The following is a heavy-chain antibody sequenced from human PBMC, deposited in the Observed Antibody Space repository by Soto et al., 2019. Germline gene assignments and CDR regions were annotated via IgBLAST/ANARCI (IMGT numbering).Heavy chain of an antibody. CDR2: IYYSGST. CDR3: ARGQYFGAITFEGLDVKEPNVDY. V-gene: IGHV4-39*02. D-gene: IGHD3-16*02. CDR1: GGSISSSSYY. Sequence: SETLSLTCTVSGGSISSSSYYWGWIRQPPGKGLEWIGSIYYSGSTYYNPSLKSRVTISVDTSKNHFSLRLTSVTAADTATYYCARGQYFGAITFEGLDVKEPNVDYWDQGTRVTVSS. J-gene: IGHJ4*02.